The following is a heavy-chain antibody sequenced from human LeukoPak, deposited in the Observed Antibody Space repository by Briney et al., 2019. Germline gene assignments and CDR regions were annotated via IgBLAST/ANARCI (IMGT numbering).Heavy chain of an antibody. Sequence: SETLSLTCAVSGYSISSGYYWGWIRQPPGKGLEWIGSIYHSGSTYYNPSLKSRVTISVDTSKNQFSLKLSSVTAADTAVYYCARSAIVGATDGYYFDYWGQGTLVTVSS. V-gene: IGHV4-38-2*01. J-gene: IGHJ4*02. CDR2: IYHSGST. CDR3: ARSAIVGATDGYYFDY. CDR1: GYSISSGYY. D-gene: IGHD1-26*01.